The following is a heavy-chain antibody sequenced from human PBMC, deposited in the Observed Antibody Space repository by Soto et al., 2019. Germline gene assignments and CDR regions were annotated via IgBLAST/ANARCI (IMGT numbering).Heavy chain of an antibody. V-gene: IGHV3-48*02. CDR2: LSGSSRAI. J-gene: IGHJ4*01. CDR1: GFTFSNFA. Sequence: EVPLVASGGGLVQPGGSLRLSCAASGFTFSNFAMNWVRRAPGKGPAWVSYLSGSSRAINSADSVKGRFIVSRDNAKNSLFLQMKSLRDEDTAVYSCARDRSNGNSQVPYCDFWGYGALVTVSS. D-gene: IGHD3-16*01. CDR3: ARDRSNGNSQVPYCDF.